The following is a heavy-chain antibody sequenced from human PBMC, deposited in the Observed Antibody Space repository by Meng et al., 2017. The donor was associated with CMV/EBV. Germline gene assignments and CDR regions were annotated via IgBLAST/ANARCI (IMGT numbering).Heavy chain of an antibody. J-gene: IGHJ6*02. CDR1: GYTFTSYG. CDR2: ISAYNGNT. D-gene: IGHD3-16*01. CDR3: ARDWESADTRYYYGMDV. V-gene: IGHV1-18*01. Sequence: ASVKVSCKASGYTFTSYGISWVRQAPGQGLEWMGWISAYNGNTNYAQKLQGRVTMTTDTSTSTAYMELRSLRSDDTAVYYCARDWESADTRYYYGMDVWGQGTTVTVSS.